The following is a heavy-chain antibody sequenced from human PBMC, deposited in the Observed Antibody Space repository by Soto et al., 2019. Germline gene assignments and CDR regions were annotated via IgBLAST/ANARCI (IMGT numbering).Heavy chain of an antibody. CDR1: GGSISSGGYY. D-gene: IGHD1-7*01. CDR3: ASTPSWDWNYEMLFDY. V-gene: IGHV4-31*03. Sequence: SETLSLTCTVSGGSISSGGYYWSWIRQHPGKGLEWIGYIYYSGSTYYNPSLKSRVTISVDTSKNQFSLKLSSVTAADTAVYYCASTPSWDWNYEMLFDYWGQGTLVTVSS. CDR2: IYYSGST. J-gene: IGHJ4*02.